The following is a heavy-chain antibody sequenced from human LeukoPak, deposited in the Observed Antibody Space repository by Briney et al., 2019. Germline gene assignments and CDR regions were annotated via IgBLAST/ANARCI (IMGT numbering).Heavy chain of an antibody. CDR3: ARRPDDYYYYYLDV. J-gene: IGHJ6*03. CDR1: GGSINNYY. D-gene: IGHD6-6*01. Sequence: SETLSLTCTVSGGSINNYYWSWIRQPPGKGLESIGYIYYSGTTNYNPSLKGRVTISVDTSKNQISLKLTSVTAADTAVYYCARRPDDYYYYYLDVWGKGTTVTVSS. V-gene: IGHV4-59*01. CDR2: IYYSGTT.